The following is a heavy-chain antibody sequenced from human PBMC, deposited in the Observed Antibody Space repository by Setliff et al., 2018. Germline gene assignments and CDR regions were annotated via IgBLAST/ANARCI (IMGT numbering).Heavy chain of an antibody. CDR3: SRTRVTVAGPSYYTDV. CDR1: GPTFSRYS. V-gene: IGHV3-48*01. D-gene: IGHD6-19*01. CDR2: ISSSNSGM. J-gene: IGHJ6*03. Sequence: GGSLRLSCAAPGPTFSRYSMNWVRQAPGKGLEWISYISSSNSGMYYADSVKGRFTISRDSAKNSVYLQMNSLRAEDTAVYYCSRTRVTVAGPSYYTDVWGKGTTVTVSS.